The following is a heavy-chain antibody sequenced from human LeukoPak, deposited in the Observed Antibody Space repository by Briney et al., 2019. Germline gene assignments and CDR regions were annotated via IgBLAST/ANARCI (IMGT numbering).Heavy chain of an antibody. J-gene: IGHJ4*02. CDR3: ARGGTYGSGSYYNWGYFDY. CDR1: GGSISSYY. Sequence: SETLSLTCTVSGGSISSYYWSWIRQPPGKGLEWIGYIYYSGSTNYNPSLKSRVTISVDTSKNQFSLKLSSVTAADTAVYYCARGGTYGSGSYYNWGYFDYWGQGTLVTVSS. CDR2: IYYSGST. D-gene: IGHD3-10*01. V-gene: IGHV4-59*01.